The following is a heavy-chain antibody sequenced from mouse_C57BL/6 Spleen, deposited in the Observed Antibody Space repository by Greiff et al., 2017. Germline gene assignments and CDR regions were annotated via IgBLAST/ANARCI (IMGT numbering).Heavy chain of an antibody. D-gene: IGHD1-1*01. CDR2: IHPNSGST. J-gene: IGHJ3*01. V-gene: IGHV1-64*01. CDR3: ARGGYYGSSYAY. Sequence: VQLQQPGAELVKPGASVKLSCKASGYTFTSYWMHWVKQRPGQGLEWIGMIHPNSGSTNYNEKFKSKATLTVDKSSSTAYMQLSSLTSEDSAVYYCARGGYYGSSYAYWGQGTLVTVSA. CDR1: GYTFTSYW.